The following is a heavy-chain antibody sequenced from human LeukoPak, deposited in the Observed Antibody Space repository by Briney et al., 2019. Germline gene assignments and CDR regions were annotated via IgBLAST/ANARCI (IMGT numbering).Heavy chain of an antibody. CDR2: ISSGGRTI. CDR3: AREYGSGSSRRRFDP. D-gene: IGHD3-10*01. CDR1: GFTFSNYE. Sequence: GGSLRLSCAASGFTFSNYEMNWVRQAPGKGLEWVSHISSGGRTIYYADSVKGRFTISRDNAENSLYLQMNSLRAEDTAVYYCAREYGSGSSRRRFDPWGQGTLVTVSS. V-gene: IGHV3-48*03. J-gene: IGHJ5*02.